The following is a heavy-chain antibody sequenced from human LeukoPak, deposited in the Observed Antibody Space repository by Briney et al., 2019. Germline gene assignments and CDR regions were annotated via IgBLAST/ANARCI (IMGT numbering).Heavy chain of an antibody. D-gene: IGHD2-15*01. J-gene: IGHJ4*02. V-gene: IGHV3-23*01. CDR2: ISGSGGST. Sequence: GGSLRLSCAASGFTFSSYAMSWVRQAPGEGLEWVSAISGSGGSTYYADSVKGRFTISRDNSKNTLYLQMNSLRAEDTAVYYCAKAGDIVVVVAADFDYWGQGTLVTVSS. CDR3: AKAGDIVVVVAADFDY. CDR1: GFTFSSYA.